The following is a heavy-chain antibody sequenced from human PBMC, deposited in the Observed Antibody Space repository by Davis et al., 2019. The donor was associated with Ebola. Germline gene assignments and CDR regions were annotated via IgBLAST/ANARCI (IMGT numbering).Heavy chain of an antibody. CDR2: IYYTGSA. D-gene: IGHD3-10*01. CDR1: GVSISRHY. Sequence: PSEPLSLPCTVSGVSISRHYWSWIRQPPGKRLERIGSIYYTGSAYYNSSLASRATISVDTSKNQFSLKLTSVTAADTAMYYCSERGSSVWGQGTLVTVSS. CDR3: SERGSSV. J-gene: IGHJ4*02. V-gene: IGHV4-59*03.